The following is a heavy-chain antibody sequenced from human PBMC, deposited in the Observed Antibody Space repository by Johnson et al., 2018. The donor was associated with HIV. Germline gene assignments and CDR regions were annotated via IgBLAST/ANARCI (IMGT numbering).Heavy chain of an antibody. Sequence: MQLVESGGGLVQPGGSLRLSCAASGLTVSTNDINWVRQAPGKGLEWVAIIYSGDSTYYADSVKGRFTISRDISKNTLFLQMNSLRAEEPAVYYCARPVIAADDAFDIWGQGTMVTVSS. D-gene: IGHD6-13*01. CDR3: ARPVIAADDAFDI. CDR2: IYSGDST. CDR1: GLTVSTND. J-gene: IGHJ3*02. V-gene: IGHV3-66*04.